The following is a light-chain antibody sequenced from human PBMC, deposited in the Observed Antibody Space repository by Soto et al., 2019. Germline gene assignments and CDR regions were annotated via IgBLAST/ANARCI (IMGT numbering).Light chain of an antibody. V-gene: IGLV2-14*01. CDR1: SSNVGGYNF. J-gene: IGLJ2*01. CDR3: ASYTRSSTALGFVV. CDR2: DVS. Sequence: QSVLTQPASVSGSPGQSITISCTGTSSNVGGYNFVSWYQQHPGKAPKLMIFDVSNRPSGVSSRFSGSKSGNTASLTISGLQADDEADYYCASYTRSSTALGFVVFGGGTKLTVL.